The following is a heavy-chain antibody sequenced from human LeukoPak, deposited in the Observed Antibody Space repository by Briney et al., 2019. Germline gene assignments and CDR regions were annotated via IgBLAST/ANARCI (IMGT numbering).Heavy chain of an antibody. CDR2: VYYSGTT. V-gene: IGHV4-59*01. J-gene: IGHJ4*02. CDR3: ARALGYYTNGVCYTGIHFDY. CDR1: GGSMSSYY. D-gene: IGHD2-8*01. Sequence: SETLSLTCTVSGGSMSSYYWSWIRQPPGKGLEWIGYVYYSGTTNYNPSLRSQVTISVDTSKNQFSLKLSSVTAADTAVYYCARALGYYTNGVCYTGIHFDYWGQGTLVTVSS.